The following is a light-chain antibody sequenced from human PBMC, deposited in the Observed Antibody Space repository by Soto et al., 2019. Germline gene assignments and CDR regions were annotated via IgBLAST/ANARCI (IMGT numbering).Light chain of an antibody. CDR1: SSNIGNNY. CDR2: ENN. V-gene: IGLV1-51*02. CDR3: GTWDSSLSASYV. J-gene: IGLJ1*01. Sequence: QAVVTQPPSVSAAPGQKVTISCSGRSSNIGNNYVSWYQQLPGTAPKLLIYENNKRPSGIPDRFSGSKSGTSATLGSTGLQTGDEADYYCGTWDSSLSASYVFGTGTKLTVL.